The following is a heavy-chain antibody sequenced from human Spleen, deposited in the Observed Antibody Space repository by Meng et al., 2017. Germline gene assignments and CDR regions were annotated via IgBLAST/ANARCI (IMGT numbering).Heavy chain of an antibody. D-gene: IGHD2-2*01. CDR3: ARKNQGVPAANSYYYYGMDV. CDR2: INPKSGDT. Sequence: ASVKVSCKPSGYNFPDYYIHWVRRAPGQGLEWMGRINPKSGDTHYAQKVQARVTMTGDTSISTAYMELSGLRSDDTAVYYCARKNQGVPAANSYYYYGMDVWGQGTTVTVSS. CDR1: GYNFPDYY. J-gene: IGHJ6*02. V-gene: IGHV1-2*06.